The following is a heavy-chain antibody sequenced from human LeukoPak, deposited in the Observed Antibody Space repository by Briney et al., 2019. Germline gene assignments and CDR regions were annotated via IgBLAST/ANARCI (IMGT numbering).Heavy chain of an antibody. CDR3: TRVSAYYYDSTFDY. CDR1: GYTFTSYD. V-gene: IGHV1-8*03. J-gene: IGHJ4*02. CDR2: MNPNSGNT. Sequence: ASVKVSCKASGYTFTSYDISWVRQATGQGLEWMGWMNPNSGNTGYAQKFQGRVTITRNTSISTAYMELSSLRSEDTAVYYCTRVSAYYYDSTFDYWGQGTLVTVSS. D-gene: IGHD3-22*01.